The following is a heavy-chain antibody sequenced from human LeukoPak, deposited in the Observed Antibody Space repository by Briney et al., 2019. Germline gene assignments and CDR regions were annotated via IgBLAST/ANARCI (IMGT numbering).Heavy chain of an antibody. J-gene: IGHJ4*02. CDR1: GGSISNFY. Sequence: SETLSLTCTVSGGSISNFYWSWIRQPDGKTLEWIGRIYSSGSTNYNPSLKSRVTMSLDTSKNQFSLKLSSVTAADTAVYFCARETTGAGTARPFDYWGQGTLVTVSS. D-gene: IGHD6-13*01. CDR2: IYSSGST. V-gene: IGHV4-4*07. CDR3: ARETTGAGTARPFDY.